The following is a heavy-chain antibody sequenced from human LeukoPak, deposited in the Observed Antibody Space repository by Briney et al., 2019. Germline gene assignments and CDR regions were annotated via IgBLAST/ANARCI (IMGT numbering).Heavy chain of an antibody. CDR2: IYPGDSDT. CDR3: ASSSSYGSGSYYLSFDY. V-gene: IGHV5-51*01. J-gene: IGHJ4*02. Sequence: GESLKISCKGSGYIFTTYWISWVRQMPGKGLEWMGIIYPGDSDTRYSPSFQGQVTISADKSISTAYLQWSSLKASDTAMYYCASSSSYGSGSYYLSFDYWGQGTLVTVSS. CDR1: GYIFTTYW. D-gene: IGHD3-10*01.